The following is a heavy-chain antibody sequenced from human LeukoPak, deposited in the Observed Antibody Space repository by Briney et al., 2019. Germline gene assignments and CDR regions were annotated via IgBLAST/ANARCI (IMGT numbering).Heavy chain of an antibody. CDR1: GYTFTSYY. Sequence: ASVKVSCKASGYTFTSYYLHWVRQAPGQGLEWMGIVNPNDDSTTYAQKFQGRITMTRDTSTSTVYLELSSLRSEDTAVYYCAREKEDTVVTPWGQGTLVTVSS. V-gene: IGHV1-46*01. CDR2: VNPNDDST. D-gene: IGHD4-23*01. CDR3: AREKEDTVVTP. J-gene: IGHJ5*02.